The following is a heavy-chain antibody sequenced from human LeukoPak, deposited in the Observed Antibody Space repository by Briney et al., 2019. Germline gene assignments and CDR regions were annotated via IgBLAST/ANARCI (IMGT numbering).Heavy chain of an antibody. J-gene: IGHJ3*02. V-gene: IGHV4-31*03. D-gene: IGHD3-22*01. CDR1: GGSISSGGYY. CDR3: ARRRIVVVIKTDAFDI. Sequence: SETLSLTCTVSGGSISSGGYYWSWIRQHPGKGLEWIGYIYYSGSTYYNPSLKSRATISVDTSKNQFSLKLSSVTAADTAVYYCARRRIVVVIKTDAFDIWGQGTMVTVSS. CDR2: IYYSGST.